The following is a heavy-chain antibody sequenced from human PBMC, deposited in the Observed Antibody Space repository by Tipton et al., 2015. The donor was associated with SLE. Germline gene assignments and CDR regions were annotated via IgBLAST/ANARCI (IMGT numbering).Heavy chain of an antibody. CDR1: GFTFSSYA. V-gene: IGHV3-23*01. J-gene: IGHJ4*02. Sequence: GSLRLSCVGSGFTFSSYAMSWVRQAPGKGLEWVSAMSGTAGSTYYAESVRGRFTISRFNSRNTLYLEMTNLRAEDTAVYYCAKDRVIQGATNFDSWGQGTLVTVSS. CDR3: AKDRVIQGATNFDS. D-gene: IGHD1-26*01. CDR2: MSGTAGST.